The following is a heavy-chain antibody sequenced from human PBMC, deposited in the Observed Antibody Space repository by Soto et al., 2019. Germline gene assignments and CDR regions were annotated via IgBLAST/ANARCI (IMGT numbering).Heavy chain of an antibody. V-gene: IGHV3-21*01. CDR2: ISSSSSYI. CDR3: ARTSGKGPTGTTRSYDY. CDR1: GFTFSSYS. Sequence: GGSLRLSCAASGFTFSSYSMNWVRQAPGKGLEWVSSISSSSSYIYYADSVKGRFTISRDNAKNSLYLQMNSLRAEDTAVYYCARTSGKGPTGTTRSYDYWGQGTLVTVSS. D-gene: IGHD1-7*01. J-gene: IGHJ4*02.